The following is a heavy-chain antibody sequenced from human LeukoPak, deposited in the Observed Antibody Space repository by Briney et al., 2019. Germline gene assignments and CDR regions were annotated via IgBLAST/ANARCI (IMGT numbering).Heavy chain of an antibody. J-gene: IGHJ4*02. V-gene: IGHV4-34*01. D-gene: IGHD6-19*01. CDR3: ARYSSGWYPYYFDY. CDR1: GGSFSGYY. Sequence: SETLSLTCAVYGGSFSGYYWSWIRQPPGKGLEWTGEINHSGSTNCNPSLKSRVTISVDTSKNQFSLKLSSVTAADTAVYYCARYSSGWYPYYFDYWGQGTLVTVSS. CDR2: INHSGST.